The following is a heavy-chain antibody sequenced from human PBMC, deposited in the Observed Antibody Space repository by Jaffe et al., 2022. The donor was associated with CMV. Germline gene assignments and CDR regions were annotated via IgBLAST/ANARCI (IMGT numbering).Heavy chain of an antibody. V-gene: IGHV1-2*02. J-gene: IGHJ4*02. CDR3: ARNPAPGVPNDPLEY. CDR2: INPKSGGT. CDR1: GYTFSDYF. D-gene: IGHD3-10*01. Sequence: QVQLVQSGVEGKKPGASVKVSCKASGYTFSDYFIHWVRQAPGQGLEWMGWINPKSGGTKYEQKFQGRVSMTRDTSISTVSMELNRLTSDDTAVYFCARNPAPGVPNDPLEYWGQGTLVTVSS.